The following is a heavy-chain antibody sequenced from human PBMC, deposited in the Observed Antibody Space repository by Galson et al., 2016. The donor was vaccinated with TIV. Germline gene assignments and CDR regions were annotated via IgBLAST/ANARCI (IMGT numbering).Heavy chain of an antibody. J-gene: IGHJ4*02. D-gene: IGHD2-2*01. CDR1: GFTFSSYW. CDR3: ARDRGFLPAGSSY. Sequence: SLRLSCAASGFTFSSYWMSWARQAPGKGLEWVANMKQDGSEKYSLDSVKGRFTISRDNAKNSLYLQMNSLRAEDTAVYYCARDRGFLPAGSSYWGQGTLVTVSS. CDR2: MKQDGSEK. V-gene: IGHV3-7*04.